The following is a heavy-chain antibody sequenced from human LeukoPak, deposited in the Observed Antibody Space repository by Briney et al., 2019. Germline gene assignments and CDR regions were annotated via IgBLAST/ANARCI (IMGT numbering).Heavy chain of an antibody. D-gene: IGHD3-22*01. V-gene: IGHV4-61*01. CDR2: IYYSGST. CDR3: ARGGSYYYDSSGYYS. J-gene: IGHJ4*02. Sequence: SETLSLTCTVSGGSVSSGSYYWSWIRQPPGKGLEWIVYIYYSGSTNYNPSLKSRVTISVDTSKNQFSLKLSSVTAADTAVYYCARGGSYYYDSSGYYSWGQGTLVTVSS. CDR1: GGSVSSGSYY.